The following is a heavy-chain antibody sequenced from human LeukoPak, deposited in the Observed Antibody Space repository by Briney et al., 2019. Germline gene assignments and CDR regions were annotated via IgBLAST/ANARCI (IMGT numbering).Heavy chain of an antibody. CDR3: AREGYDFWSGYYPA. D-gene: IGHD3-3*01. J-gene: IGHJ5*02. V-gene: IGHV4-59*01. Sequence: PSETLSLTXTVSGGSISSYYWSWIRQPPGKGLEWIGYIYYSGSTNYNPSLKSRVTISVDTSKNQFSLKLSSVTAADTAVYYCAREGYDFWSGYYPAWGQGTLVTVSS. CDR1: GGSISSYY. CDR2: IYYSGST.